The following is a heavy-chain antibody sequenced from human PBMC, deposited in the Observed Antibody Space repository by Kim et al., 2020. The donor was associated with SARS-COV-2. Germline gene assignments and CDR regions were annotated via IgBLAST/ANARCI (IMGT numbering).Heavy chain of an antibody. CDR2: ISSDGTAI. V-gene: IGHV3-48*02. CDR1: GFTLTGYT. CDR3: ARDMPYFDYF. D-gene: IGHD2-2*01. J-gene: IGHJ6*01. Sequence: GGSLRLSCEASGFTLTGYTMNWVRQAPGKGLEWVSYISSDGTAISYAESMRGRFTISRDNAKNSLYLQMNSLRDEDTAVYFCARDMPYFDYFWG.